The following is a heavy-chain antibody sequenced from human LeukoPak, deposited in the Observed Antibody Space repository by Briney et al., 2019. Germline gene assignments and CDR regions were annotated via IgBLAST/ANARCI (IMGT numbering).Heavy chain of an antibody. CDR3: ARTYCGGDCYPWDYYYYYGMDV. D-gene: IGHD2-21*02. CDR1: GGTFISYA. J-gene: IGHJ6*02. V-gene: IGHV1-69*13. CDR2: IIPIFGTA. Sequence: SVKVSCKASGGTFISYAISWVRQAPGQGLEWMGGIIPIFGTANYAQKFQGRVTITADESTSTAYMELSSLRSEDTAVYYCARTYCGGDCYPWDYYYYYGMDVWGQGTTVTVSS.